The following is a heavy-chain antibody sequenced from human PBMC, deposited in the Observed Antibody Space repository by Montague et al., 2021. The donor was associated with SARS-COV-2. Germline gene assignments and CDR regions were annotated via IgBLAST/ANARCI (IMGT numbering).Heavy chain of an antibody. D-gene: IGHD3-22*01. Sequence: SETLSLTCTVSGGSISSYYWSWIRQPPGKGLEWIGHIYYSGSTNYNPSLKSRVTISVDTSKNQFSLKLGSVTAADTAVYYCARGGGYYNYGLDVWGPGTTVTVSS. CDR3: ARGGGYYNYGLDV. V-gene: IGHV4-59*13. CDR1: GGSISSYY. CDR2: IYYSGST. J-gene: IGHJ6*02.